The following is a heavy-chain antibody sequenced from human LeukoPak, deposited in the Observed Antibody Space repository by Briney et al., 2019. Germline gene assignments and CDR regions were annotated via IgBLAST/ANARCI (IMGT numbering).Heavy chain of an antibody. D-gene: IGHD2-21*02. Sequence: GGSLRLSCTTSGFTFGDYGMSWFRQAPGKGLEWVGFTRSKTYSGTPVYAASVKGRVTISRDDSKSIAYLQINSLKTEDTAVYYCSRDSHGDDAFDIWGQGTLVTVSS. CDR1: GFTFGDYG. CDR3: SRDSHGDDAFDI. V-gene: IGHV3-49*03. CDR2: TRSKTYSGTP. J-gene: IGHJ3*02.